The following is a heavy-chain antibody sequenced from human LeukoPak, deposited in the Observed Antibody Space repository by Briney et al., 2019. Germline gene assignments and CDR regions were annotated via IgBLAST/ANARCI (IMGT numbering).Heavy chain of an antibody. Sequence: GRSLRLSCAASGFTFSGYGMHWVRQAPGKGLEWVAVISYDGSNKYYADSVKGRFTISRDNSKNTLYLQMNSLRAEDTAVYYCAKDFPVPAALGGFDYWGQGTLVTVSS. CDR2: ISYDGSNK. CDR3: AKDFPVPAALGGFDY. D-gene: IGHD2-2*01. J-gene: IGHJ4*02. V-gene: IGHV3-30*18. CDR1: GFTFSGYG.